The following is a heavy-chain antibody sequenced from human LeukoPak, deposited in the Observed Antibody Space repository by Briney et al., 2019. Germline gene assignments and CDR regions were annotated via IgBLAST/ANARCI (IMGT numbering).Heavy chain of an antibody. V-gene: IGHV3-7*01. CDR1: GFTFNNFG. CDR2: IKQDGSEK. D-gene: IGHD1-26*01. Sequence: GGSLRLSCEASGFTFNNFGMHWVRQAPGKGLEWVANIKQDGSEKYYVDSVKGRFTISRDNAKNSLYLQMNSLRAEDTAVYYGARDSRELDAFDIWGQGTMVTVSS. J-gene: IGHJ3*02. CDR3: ARDSRELDAFDI.